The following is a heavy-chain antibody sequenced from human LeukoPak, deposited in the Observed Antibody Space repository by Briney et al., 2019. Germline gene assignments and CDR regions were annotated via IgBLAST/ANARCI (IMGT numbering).Heavy chain of an antibody. CDR1: GGSFSGYY. CDR3: AREGNAFPYYYYYYMDV. V-gene: IGHV4-34*01. J-gene: IGHJ6*03. CDR2: INHSGST. D-gene: IGHD3-10*01. Sequence: PSETLSLXCAVYGGSFSGYYWSWIRQPPGKVLEWIGEINHSGSTNYNPSLKSRVTISVDTSKNQFSLKLSSVTAADTAVYYCAREGNAFPYYYYYYMDVWGKGTTVTVSS.